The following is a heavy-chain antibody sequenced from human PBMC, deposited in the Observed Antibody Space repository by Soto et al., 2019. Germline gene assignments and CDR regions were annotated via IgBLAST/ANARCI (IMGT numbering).Heavy chain of an antibody. CDR2: IAYDGNNK. Sequence: QVQLVESGGSVVQPGRSLRLSCTASGFSFSSYGMHWVRQAPGKGLEWVAVIAYDGNNKYYADSVKGRFTISRDKSKNTLYLQMNSLRAEDTAVYYCAKDKSLYYYGMDVWGRGTTVTVSS. J-gene: IGHJ6*02. CDR1: GFSFSSYG. V-gene: IGHV3-30*18. CDR3: AKDKSLYYYGMDV.